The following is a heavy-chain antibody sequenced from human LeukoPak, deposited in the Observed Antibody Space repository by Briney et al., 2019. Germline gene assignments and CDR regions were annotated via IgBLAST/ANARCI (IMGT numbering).Heavy chain of an antibody. CDR2: IYPGDSDT. CDR1: GYSFTSYW. CDR3: ARAPPIDLWYFDL. Sequence: PGESLKTSCKGSGYSFTSYWIGWVRQMPGKGLEWMGIIYPGDSDTRYSPSFQGQVTISADKSISTAYLQWSSLKASDTAMYYCARAPPIDLWYFDLWGRGTLVTVSS. V-gene: IGHV5-51*01. D-gene: IGHD3/OR15-3a*01. J-gene: IGHJ2*01.